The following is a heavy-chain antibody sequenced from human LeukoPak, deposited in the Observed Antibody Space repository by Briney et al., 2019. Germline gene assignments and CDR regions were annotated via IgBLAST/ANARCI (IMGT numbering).Heavy chain of an antibody. D-gene: IGHD1-1*01. V-gene: IGHV3-66*01. J-gene: IGHJ4*02. CDR3: ARFATGTPGYFDY. CDR1: GFPVSSNS. Sequence: GGSVRLSCVASGFPVSSNSMNWVPQAPGKGLEWVSVIYSGGNTYYADSVKGRFTISRDNSKNTLYLQMNSLRAEDTAVYYCARFATGTPGYFDYWGQGTLVTVSS. CDR2: IYSGGNT.